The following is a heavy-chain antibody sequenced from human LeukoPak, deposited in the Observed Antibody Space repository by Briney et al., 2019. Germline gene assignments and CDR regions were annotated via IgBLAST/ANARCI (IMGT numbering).Heavy chain of an antibody. Sequence: GGSLRLSCAASGFTFSSHAMSWVRQAPGKGLEWVSIIFAGVGTYYSDSVRGRFTISRDNSKNTLYLQMNSLEAEDAAVYYCARGDRGTGQHFDYWGQGTLVTVS. CDR2: IFAGVGT. D-gene: IGHD1-1*01. CDR3: ARGDRGTGQHFDY. J-gene: IGHJ4*02. V-gene: IGHV3-53*01. CDR1: GFTFSSHA.